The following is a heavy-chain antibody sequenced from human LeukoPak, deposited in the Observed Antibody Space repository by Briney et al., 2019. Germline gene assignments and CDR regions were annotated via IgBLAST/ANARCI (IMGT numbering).Heavy chain of an antibody. CDR2: ISSSSSTI. V-gene: IGHV3-48*01. CDR3: AREYSSSSGRAFDI. Sequence: GGSLRLSCAASGFTFNSYSMNWVRQAPGKGLEWVSYISSSSSTIYYADSVKGRFTISRDNAKNSLYLQMNSLRAEDTAVYYCAREYSSSSGRAFDIWGQGTMVTVSS. D-gene: IGHD6-6*01. J-gene: IGHJ3*02. CDR1: GFTFNSYS.